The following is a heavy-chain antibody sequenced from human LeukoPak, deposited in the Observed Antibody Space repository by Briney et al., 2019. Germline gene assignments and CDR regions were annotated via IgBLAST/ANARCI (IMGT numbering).Heavy chain of an antibody. CDR3: ARAVGYYGSGSIDY. D-gene: IGHD3-10*01. CDR2: IYYSGST. Sequence: PSETLSLTCTVSGGSISSYYWSWIRQPPGKGLEWIGYIYYSGSTNYNPSLKSRVTISVDTSKNQFSLKLSSVTAADTAVYYCARAVGYYGSGSIDYWGQGTLVTASS. J-gene: IGHJ4*02. V-gene: IGHV4-59*01. CDR1: GGSISSYY.